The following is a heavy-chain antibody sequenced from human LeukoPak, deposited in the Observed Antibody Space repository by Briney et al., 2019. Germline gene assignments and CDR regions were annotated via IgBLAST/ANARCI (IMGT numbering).Heavy chain of an antibody. CDR1: GGTFSSYA. J-gene: IGHJ3*02. CDR3: ARDRGGYDGAFDI. CDR2: IIPIFGTA. Sequence: ASVKVSCKASGGTFSSYAISWVRQAPGQGLEWMGGIIPIFGTANYAQKSQGRVTITADESTSTAYMELSSLRSEDTAVYYCARDRGGYDGAFDIWGQGTMVTVSS. V-gene: IGHV1-69*01. D-gene: IGHD5-12*01.